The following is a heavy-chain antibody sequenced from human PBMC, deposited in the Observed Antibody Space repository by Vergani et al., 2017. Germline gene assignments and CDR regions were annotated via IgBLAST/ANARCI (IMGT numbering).Heavy chain of an antibody. CDR3: ARGSCLGGSCYKPLFDY. D-gene: IGHD2-15*01. V-gene: IGHV4-59*02. J-gene: IGHJ4*02. CDR2: VSFRGDT. Sequence: QVKLQESGPGLVKPSETLSLTCTVSGASVNSYYWSWIRQPPGKGLEWMGYVSFRGDTLYDPSVNGRLTISLHTSSNQFSLYLTSVTAADTAVYFCARGSCLGGSCYKPLFDYWGQGILVTVSS. CDR1: GASVNSYY.